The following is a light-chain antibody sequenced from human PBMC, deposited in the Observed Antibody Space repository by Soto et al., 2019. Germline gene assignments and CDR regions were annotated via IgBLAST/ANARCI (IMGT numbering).Light chain of an antibody. J-gene: IGLJ2*01. CDR2: NND. CDR3: AAWDDSLNGVV. V-gene: IGLV1-44*01. CDR1: SSNIGGNT. Sequence: QSVLTQPPSASETPGQRVTISCSGSSSNIGGNTVDWFQQLPGTAPKLLVYNNDQRPSGVPDRFSGSKSGTSASLAISGLQSEDEADYYCAAWDDSLNGVVFGGGTKLTVL.